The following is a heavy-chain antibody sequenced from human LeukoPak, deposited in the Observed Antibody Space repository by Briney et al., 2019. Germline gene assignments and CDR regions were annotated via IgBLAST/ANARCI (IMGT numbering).Heavy chain of an antibody. CDR1: GGSFSGYY. Sequence: PSETLSLTCAVYGGSFSGYYWSWIRQPPGKGLEWIGEINHSGSTNYNPSLKSRVTISVDTSKNQFSLKLSSVTAADTAVYYCARGRAYCSSTSCYTTPRNWFDPWGQGTLVTVSS. J-gene: IGHJ5*02. D-gene: IGHD2-2*02. CDR3: ARGRAYCSSTSCYTTPRNWFDP. CDR2: INHSGST. V-gene: IGHV4-34*01.